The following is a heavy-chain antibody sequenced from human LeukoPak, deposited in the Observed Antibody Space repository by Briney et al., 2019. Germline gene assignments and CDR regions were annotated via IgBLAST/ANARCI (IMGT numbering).Heavy chain of an antibody. CDR3: ARDRVLRFFSFQDAFDI. V-gene: IGHV3-7*01. J-gene: IGHJ3*02. Sequence: PGGSLRLSCAASGFTFSSYWMSWVRQAPGKGLEWVANIKQDGSEKYYVDSVKGRFTISRDNAKNSLYLQMNSLRAEDTAVYYCARDRVLRFFSFQDAFDIWGQGTMVTVSS. CDR1: GFTFSSYW. D-gene: IGHD3-3*01. CDR2: IKQDGSEK.